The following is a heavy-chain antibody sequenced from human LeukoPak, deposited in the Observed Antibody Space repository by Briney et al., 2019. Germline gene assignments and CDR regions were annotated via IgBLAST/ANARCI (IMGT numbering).Heavy chain of an antibody. CDR3: ARGTARFGGYYYYGMDV. CDR2: IYYSGST. D-gene: IGHD3-10*01. V-gene: IGHV4-59*01. J-gene: IGHJ6*04. Sequence: PSETLSLTCTVSGGSISSYYWSWIRQPPGKGLEWIGYIYYSGSTNYNPSLKSRVTISVDTSKNQFSLKLSSVTAADTAVYYCARGTARFGGYYYYGMDVWGKGTTVTVSS. CDR1: GGSISSYY.